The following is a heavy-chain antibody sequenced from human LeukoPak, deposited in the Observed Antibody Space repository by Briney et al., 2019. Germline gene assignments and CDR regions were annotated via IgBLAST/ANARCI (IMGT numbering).Heavy chain of an antibody. CDR2: ISSSSSTI. V-gene: IGHV3-48*01. D-gene: IGHD2-2*01. Sequence: GGSLRLSCAASGFTFSSYSMNWVRQAPGKGLEWVSYISSSSSTIYYADSVKGRFTIFRDNAKNSLYLQMDSLRAEDTAVYYCARYCSTITSYLDWFDPWGQGTLVTVSS. CDR3: ARYCSTITSYLDWFDP. CDR1: GFTFSSYS. J-gene: IGHJ5*02.